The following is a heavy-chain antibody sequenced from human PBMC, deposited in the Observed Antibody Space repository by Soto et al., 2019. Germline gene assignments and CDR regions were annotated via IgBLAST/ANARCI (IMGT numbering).Heavy chain of an antibody. J-gene: IGHJ4*02. CDR2: IKRKTDGGAP. V-gene: IGHV3-15*01. CDR1: GFTFSNTW. CDR3: TIDDESKFGY. Sequence: EVQLVESGGGLVKPGGSLRLSCAGSGFTFSNTWVSWVRQAPGKGLEWVGRIKRKTDGGAPDYAAPVKGRFTMSRDDSKTTVYMQMNSLTREDTGVYYCTIDDESKFGYWGQGTLVTVSS.